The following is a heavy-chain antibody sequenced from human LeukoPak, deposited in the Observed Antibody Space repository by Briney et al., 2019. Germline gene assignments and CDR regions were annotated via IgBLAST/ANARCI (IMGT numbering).Heavy chain of an antibody. CDR1: GFTFSSYA. CDR3: AKDSAGEIDY. Sequence: GGSLRLSCAASGFTFSSYAIHWVRQAPGKGLEWVTVISNDGSKKSYADSVKGRFIISRDNSKNTLYLQMNSLRAEDTAVYYCAKDSAGEIDYWGQGTLVTVSS. V-gene: IGHV3-30*01. D-gene: IGHD6-13*01. CDR2: ISNDGSKK. J-gene: IGHJ4*02.